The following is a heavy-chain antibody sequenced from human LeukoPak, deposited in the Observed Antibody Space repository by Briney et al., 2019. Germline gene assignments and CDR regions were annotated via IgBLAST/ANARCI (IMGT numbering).Heavy chain of an antibody. Sequence: GGSLRLSCAASGFTFSNAWMSWVRQAPGKGLEWVSAISSSGDSAYYADSVKGRFTISRDNSKNTLYLQMNSLRVEDTAMYYCVKDKFAFDIWGQGTMVTVSS. J-gene: IGHJ3*02. V-gene: IGHV3-23*01. CDR1: GFTFSNAW. CDR3: VKDKFAFDI. CDR2: ISSSGDSA.